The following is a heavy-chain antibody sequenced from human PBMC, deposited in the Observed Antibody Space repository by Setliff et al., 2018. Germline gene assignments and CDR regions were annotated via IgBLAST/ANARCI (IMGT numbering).Heavy chain of an antibody. J-gene: IGHJ3*02. V-gene: IGHV4-34*01. CDR3: ARGWGSGWSKEGAFDI. Sequence: SETLSLTCAVYGGSFSGYYWSWLRQPPGKGLEWIGEINHSGSTNYNPPLKSRVTISVDTSKNQFSLKLSSVTAADTAVYYCARGWGSGWSKEGAFDIWGQGTMVT. CDR1: GGSFSGYY. CDR2: INHSGST. D-gene: IGHD6-19*01.